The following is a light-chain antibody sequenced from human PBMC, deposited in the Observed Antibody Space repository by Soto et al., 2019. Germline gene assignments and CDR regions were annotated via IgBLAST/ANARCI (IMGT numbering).Light chain of an antibody. V-gene: IGLV2-23*02. CDR3: CSYAGSSTLYV. J-gene: IGLJ1*01. CDR1: SSDVGSYSL. CDR2: EVS. Sequence: QLVLTQPASVSGSPGQSITISCTGTSSDVGSYSLVSWYQQHPGKAPKLMIYEVSKRPSGVSNRFSGSKSGNTASLTISGLQAEDEGDYYCCSYAGSSTLYVFGSGTKVTVL.